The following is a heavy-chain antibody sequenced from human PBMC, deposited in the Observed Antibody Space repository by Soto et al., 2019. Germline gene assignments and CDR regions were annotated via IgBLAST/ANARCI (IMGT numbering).Heavy chain of an antibody. CDR1: GFSLSNARMG. V-gene: IGHV2-26*01. CDR2: IFSNDEK. CDR3: ARMQGTYVWFGELLYGFDY. Sequence: QVTLKESGPVLVKPTETLTLTCTVSGFSLSNARMGVSWIRQPPGKALEWLAHIFSNDEKSYSTSLKSRLTISKDTSKSQVVLTMTNMDPVDTATYYCARMQGTYVWFGELLYGFDYWGQGTLVTVSS. J-gene: IGHJ4*02. D-gene: IGHD3-10*01.